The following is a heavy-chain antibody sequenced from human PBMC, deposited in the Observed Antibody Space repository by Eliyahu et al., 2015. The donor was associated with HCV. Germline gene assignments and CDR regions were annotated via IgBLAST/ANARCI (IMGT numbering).Heavy chain of an antibody. CDR1: GFSFINDW. D-gene: IGHD6-13*01. CDR3: VREESRSGWSRFDP. J-gene: IGHJ5*02. V-gene: IGHV3-74*01. CDR2: INSDGTSI. Sequence: EVQLVESGGGLVQPGESLRLSCVASGFSFINDWMHWVRQVPGKGLVWVSRINSDGTSIKYADSVKGRFTISRDNAKNTLFLQMTSLRVEDTAMYYCVREESRSGWSRFDPWGQGALVTVSS.